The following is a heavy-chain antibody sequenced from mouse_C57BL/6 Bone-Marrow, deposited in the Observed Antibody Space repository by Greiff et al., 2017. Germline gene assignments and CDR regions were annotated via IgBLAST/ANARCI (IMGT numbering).Heavy chain of an antibody. CDR1: GYTFTSYG. J-gene: IGHJ2*01. D-gene: IGHD2-10*02. Sequence: QVHVKQSGAELARPGASVKLSCKASGYTFTSYGISWVKQRTGQGLEWIGEIYPRSGNTYYNEKFKGKATLTADKSSSTAYMELRSLTSEDSAVYFCARRYGNYWYYFDYWGQGTTLTVSS. V-gene: IGHV1-81*01. CDR3: ARRYGNYWYYFDY. CDR2: IYPRSGNT.